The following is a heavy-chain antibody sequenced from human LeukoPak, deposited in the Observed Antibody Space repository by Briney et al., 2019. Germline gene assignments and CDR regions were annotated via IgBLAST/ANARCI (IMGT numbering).Heavy chain of an antibody. CDR1: GDSVSSNSAA. D-gene: IGHD6-19*01. V-gene: IGHV6-1*01. J-gene: IGHJ4*02. CDR3: ARGPYSSGWYFFDY. Sequence: SQTLSLTCAISGDSVSSNSAAWNWIRQSPSRGLEWLGRTYYRSKWYPDYAVCVKGRITINPDTSKKQFSLQVNSVTPEDTAVYYCARGPYSSGWYFFDYWGQGTLVTVSS. CDR2: TYYRSKWYP.